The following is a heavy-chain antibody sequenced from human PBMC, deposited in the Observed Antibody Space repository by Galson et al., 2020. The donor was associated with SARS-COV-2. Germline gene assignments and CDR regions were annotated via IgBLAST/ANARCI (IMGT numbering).Heavy chain of an antibody. Sequence: GESLKISCAAPGFMFSSDAMTWVRQASGKGLELVSGISGSGGVTYYANSVKGRFTISRDNSKNTLYLQMNSLRAEDTAQYYCAKGRTASWDRGIDYWGLGTLVTVSS. J-gene: IGHJ4*02. V-gene: IGHV3-23*01. D-gene: IGHD1-26*01. CDR3: AKGRTASWDRGIDY. CDR2: ISGSGGVT. CDR1: GFMFSSDA.